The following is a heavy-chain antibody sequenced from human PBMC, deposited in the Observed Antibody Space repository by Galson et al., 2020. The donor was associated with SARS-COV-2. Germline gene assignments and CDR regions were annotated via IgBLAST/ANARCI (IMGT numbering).Heavy chain of an antibody. CDR2: ISGSGGST. J-gene: IGHJ4*02. CDR3: AKDLAVYDILTGFDY. CDR1: GFTFSSYA. Sequence: GGSLRLSCAASGFTFSSYAMSWVRQAPGKGLEWVSAISGSGGSTYYADSVKGRFTISRDNSKNTLYLQMNSLRAEDTAVYYCAKDLAVYDILTGFDYWGQGTLVTVSS. D-gene: IGHD3-9*01. V-gene: IGHV3-23*01.